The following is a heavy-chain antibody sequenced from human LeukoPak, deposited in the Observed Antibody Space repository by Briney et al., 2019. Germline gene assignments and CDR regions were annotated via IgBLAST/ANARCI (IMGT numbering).Heavy chain of an antibody. CDR2: IKKDGSVK. CDR3: ATYAHWVAGDV. CDR1: GFSFSDSW. J-gene: IGHJ6*02. V-gene: IGHV3-7*01. Sequence: GGSLRLSCVASGFSFSDSWMSGVRQAPGKVLEWVADIKKDGSVKEYVDSVKGRFTISRDNAKNSRYLQMDSLRAEDTAVYYCATYAHWVAGDVWGQGTTVSVSS. D-gene: IGHD7-27*01.